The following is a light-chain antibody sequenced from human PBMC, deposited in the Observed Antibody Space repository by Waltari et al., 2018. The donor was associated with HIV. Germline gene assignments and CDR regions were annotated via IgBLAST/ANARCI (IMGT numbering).Light chain of an antibody. Sequence: QSALTQPRSVSGSPGQSVTISCTGTSSDIGYFDYVSWYQQYPGKAPQVIIYKVNQRPSGVPDRFTGSKSGITASLTISGLQGEDEADYYCCSYAGAYTYVFGTGTKVNVL. J-gene: IGLJ1*01. CDR2: KVN. CDR3: CSYAGAYTYV. CDR1: SSDIGYFDY. V-gene: IGLV2-11*01.